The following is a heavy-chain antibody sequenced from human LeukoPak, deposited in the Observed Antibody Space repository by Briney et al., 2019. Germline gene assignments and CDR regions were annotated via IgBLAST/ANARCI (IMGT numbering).Heavy chain of an antibody. J-gene: IGHJ4*02. CDR1: GGSFSSSSYY. D-gene: IGHD3-22*01. CDR3: ARETNYFDSGGFYQYYFDY. Sequence: SETLSLTCTVSGGSFSSSSYYWGWIRQPAGKGLEWIGRIYTSGSTNYNPSLKSRVTMSVDTSKNQFSLKLSSVTAADTAVYYCARETNYFDSGGFYQYYFDYWGQGTLVTVSS. CDR2: IYTSGST. V-gene: IGHV4-61*02.